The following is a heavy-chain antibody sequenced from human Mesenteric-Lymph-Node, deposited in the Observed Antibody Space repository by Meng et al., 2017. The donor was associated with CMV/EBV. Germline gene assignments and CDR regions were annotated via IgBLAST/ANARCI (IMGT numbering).Heavy chain of an antibody. V-gene: IGHV3-23*01. CDR1: GFTFSSYA. J-gene: IGHJ4*02. CDR3: AKDGDNDFWNGYPAFEY. D-gene: IGHD3-3*01. CDR2: ISGSGGST. Sequence: GGSLRLSCAASGFTFSSYAMSWVRQAPGKGLEWVSAISGSGGSTYYADSVKGRFTISRDNSKNTLYLQMNSLRDEDTAVYYCAKDGDNDFWNGYPAFEYWGQGTLVTVSS.